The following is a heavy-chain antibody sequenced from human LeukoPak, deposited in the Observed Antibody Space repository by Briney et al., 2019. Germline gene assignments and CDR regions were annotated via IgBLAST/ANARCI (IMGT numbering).Heavy chain of an antibody. CDR3: AKGSGIAVAGTPEG. V-gene: IGHV3-9*01. J-gene: IGHJ4*02. CDR1: GFTFDDYA. D-gene: IGHD6-19*01. CDR2: ISWNSGSI. Sequence: PGRSLRLSCAASGFTFDDYAMHWVRQAPGKGLEWVSGISWNSGSIGYADSVKGRFTISRDNAKNSLYLQMNSLRAEDTALYYCAKGSGIAVAGTPEGWGQGTLVTVSS.